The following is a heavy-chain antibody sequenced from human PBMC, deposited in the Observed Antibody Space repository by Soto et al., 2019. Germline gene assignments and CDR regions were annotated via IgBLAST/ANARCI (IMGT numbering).Heavy chain of an antibody. CDR2: ISGSGGST. Sequence: PGGSLRLSCAASGFTFSSYAMSWVRQAPGKGLEWVSAISGSGGSTYYADSVKGRFTISRDNSKNTLYLQMNSLRAEDTAVYYCAKDPLGYSSGVGRFDPWGQGTLVTVSS. CDR3: AKDPLGYSSGVGRFDP. J-gene: IGHJ5*02. CDR1: GFTFSSYA. V-gene: IGHV3-23*01. D-gene: IGHD6-19*01.